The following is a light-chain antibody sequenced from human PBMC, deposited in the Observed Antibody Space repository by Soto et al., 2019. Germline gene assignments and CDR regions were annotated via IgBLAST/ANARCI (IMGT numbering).Light chain of an antibody. CDR3: QQRYTWPRFS. J-gene: IGKJ3*01. CDR1: QSLNNY. Sequence: EIVLTQSPATLSLSPGARATLSCRASQSLNNYLALYQQKPGQAPRLLIYDASNRATGIPARFSGSGSGTDFTLSISSLEPEDFAVYYCQQRYTWPRFSFGPGTKLDIK. V-gene: IGKV3-11*01. CDR2: DAS.